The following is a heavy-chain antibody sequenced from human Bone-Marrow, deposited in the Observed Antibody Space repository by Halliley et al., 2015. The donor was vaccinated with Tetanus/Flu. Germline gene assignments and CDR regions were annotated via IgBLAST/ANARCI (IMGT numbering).Heavy chain of an antibody. CDR3: ARGRMSGAFDI. CDR2: IHYRGIP. V-gene: IGHV4-59*09. J-gene: IGHJ3*02. Sequence: EWIGVIHYRGIPNYIVPLQHQVSISIDASKNQFSLRLKSVTAADTAVYYCARGRMSGAFDIWGQGTAITVSS. D-gene: IGHD3-3*01.